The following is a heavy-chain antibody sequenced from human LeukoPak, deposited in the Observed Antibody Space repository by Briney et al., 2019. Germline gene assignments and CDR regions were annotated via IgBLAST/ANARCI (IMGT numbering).Heavy chain of an antibody. V-gene: IGHV3-23*01. CDR2: VSYNGGDST. Sequence: GGSLRLSCAASGFTFSAYGMTWVRQAPGKGLECVSAVSYNGGDSTYYADSVKGRFTISRDNSRNTLYLRMNSLRVEDTAVYYCAGRGIAHSWGQGTLVTVSS. CDR1: GFTFSAYG. CDR3: AGRGIAHS. J-gene: IGHJ5*02. D-gene: IGHD6-13*01.